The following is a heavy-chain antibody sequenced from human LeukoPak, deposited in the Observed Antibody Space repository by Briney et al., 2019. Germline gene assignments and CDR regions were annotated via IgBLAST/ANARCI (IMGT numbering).Heavy chain of an antibody. CDR1: GGSISSSSYY. D-gene: IGHD3-16*01. Sequence: SSETLSLTCTVSGGSISSSSYYWGWIRQPPGKGLEWIGSIYYSGSTYYNPSLKSRVTISVDTSKNQFSLKLSSVTAADTAVYYCARQGEFHPFDPWGQGTLVTVSS. V-gene: IGHV4-39*01. J-gene: IGHJ5*02. CDR3: ARQGEFHPFDP. CDR2: IYYSGST.